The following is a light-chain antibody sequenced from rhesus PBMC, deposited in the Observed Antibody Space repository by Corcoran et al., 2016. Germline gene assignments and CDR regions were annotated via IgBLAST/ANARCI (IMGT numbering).Light chain of an antibody. CDR3: QQYKDVPYS. CDR2: DAS. V-gene: IGKV1-19*01. J-gene: IGKJ2*01. Sequence: DIQMTQSPSSLSASVGAKVTITCHASQGINTWLVWYQQKPGKAPKPLIYDASSLPSGVPSRFSGSGSGTDFTLTISSLQPEDFATYYCQQYKDVPYSFGQGTKVEIK. CDR1: QGINTW.